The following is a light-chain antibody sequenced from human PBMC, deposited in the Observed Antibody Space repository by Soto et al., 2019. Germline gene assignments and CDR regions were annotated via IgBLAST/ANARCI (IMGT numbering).Light chain of an antibody. CDR2: GVK. V-gene: IGLV2-14*01. CDR1: GRDIGAYDY. Sequence: VLTQPDAVSGSPVQSITISCTGSGRDIGAYDYVPWYQQHPGKAPKLLIYGVKNRPSGVSYRFSASKSAFTASLTISGLQAEDEAHFYCTAYTTSYFFAFG. J-gene: IGLJ1*01. CDR3: TAYTTSYFFA.